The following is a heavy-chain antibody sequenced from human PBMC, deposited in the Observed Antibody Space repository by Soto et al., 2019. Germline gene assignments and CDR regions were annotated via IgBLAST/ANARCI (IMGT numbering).Heavy chain of an antibody. D-gene: IGHD1-26*01. CDR1: GYTFTGNY. V-gene: IGHV1-2*04. J-gene: IGHJ4*02. Sequence: ASVKVSCKASGYTFTGNYMHWVRQAPGQGLEWMGWINPNSGGTNYAQKFQGWVTMTRDTSISTAYMELSRLRSDDTAVYYCARGVGATQSDFDYWGQGTLVTVSS. CDR2: INPNSGGT. CDR3: ARGVGATQSDFDY.